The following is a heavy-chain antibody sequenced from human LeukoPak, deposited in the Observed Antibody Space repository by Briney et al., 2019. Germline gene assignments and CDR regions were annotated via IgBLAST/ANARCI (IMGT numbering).Heavy chain of an antibody. J-gene: IGHJ3*02. V-gene: IGHV4-31*03. CDR2: IYYSGST. D-gene: IGHD6-13*01. Sequence: SETLSLTCTVSGGSISSGGYYWSWIRQHPGKGLEWIGYIYYSGSTYYNPSLKSRVTISVDTSKNQFSLKLSSVTAADTAVYYCARRDAPRRQLGNDAFDIWGQGTMVTVSS. CDR1: GGSISSGGYY. CDR3: ARRDAPRRQLGNDAFDI.